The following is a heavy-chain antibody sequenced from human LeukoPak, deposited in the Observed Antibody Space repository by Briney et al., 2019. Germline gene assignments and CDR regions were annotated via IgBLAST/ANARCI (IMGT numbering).Heavy chain of an antibody. Sequence: PSETLSLTCAVYGGYFSGYYWSWIPTPPGGGLEWMGEIYHSGSTNYNPSLKSRVTISVDTSKNQFSLKLSSVTAADTAVYYCARGLTLLNYWGQGTLVTVSS. CDR2: IYHSGST. CDR1: GGYFSGYY. CDR3: ARGLTLLNY. V-gene: IGHV4-34*01. J-gene: IGHJ4*02. D-gene: IGHD4/OR15-4a*01.